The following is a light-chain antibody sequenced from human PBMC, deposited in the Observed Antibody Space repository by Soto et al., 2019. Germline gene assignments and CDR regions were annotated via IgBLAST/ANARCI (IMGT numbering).Light chain of an antibody. V-gene: IGKV3-20*01. CDR1: QSVSSSY. CDR2: GAS. J-gene: IGKJ1*01. Sequence: EIVLTQSPGTLSLSPGERATLSCRASQSVSSSYLAWYQHKPGQAPRLLIYGASSRATGIPDRFSGSGSGTDFTLTISRLEAEDFAVYYCQQYDTSPWAFGQGTKVEIK. CDR3: QQYDTSPWA.